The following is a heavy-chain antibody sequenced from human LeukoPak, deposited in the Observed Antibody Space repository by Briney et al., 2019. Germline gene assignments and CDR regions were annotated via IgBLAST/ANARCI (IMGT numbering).Heavy chain of an antibody. CDR3: AREGASAAVAGTAYFDY. J-gene: IGHJ4*02. CDR2: ISGSGGST. V-gene: IGHV3-23*01. Sequence: PGGSLRLSCAASGFTFSSYAMSWVRQAPGKGLEWVSAISGSGGSTYYADSAKGRFTISRDNSKNTLYLQMNSLRAEDTAVYYCAREGASAAVAGTAYFDYWGQGTLVTVSS. D-gene: IGHD6-19*01. CDR1: GFTFSSYA.